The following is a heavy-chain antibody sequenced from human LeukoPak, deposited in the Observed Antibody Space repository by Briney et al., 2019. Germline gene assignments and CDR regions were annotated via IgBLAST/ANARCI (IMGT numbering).Heavy chain of an antibody. CDR1: GFTVSSNY. D-gene: IGHD3-10*01. Sequence: GGSLRLSCAASGFTVSSNYMSWVRQAPGKGLEWVSVIYSGGSTYYADSVKGRFTISRDNSKNTLYLQMNSLRAEDTAVYHCAKEADVLLWFGESTNWGQGTLVTVSS. J-gene: IGHJ4*02. CDR2: IYSGGST. V-gene: IGHV3-53*01. CDR3: AKEADVLLWFGESTN.